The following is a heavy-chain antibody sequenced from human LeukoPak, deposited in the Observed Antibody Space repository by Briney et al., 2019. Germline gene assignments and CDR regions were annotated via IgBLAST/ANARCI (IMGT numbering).Heavy chain of an antibody. Sequence: PSETLSLTCTVSGVSIINNYWHWIRQTPDKGLEWIGYTFFGGSSNYNRSLRSRITTSIDTSRSQFSLELSSVTAADTAVYFCARGNYFGSGRFDYWGQGTLVTVSS. CDR2: TFFGGSS. CDR3: ARGNYFGSGRFDY. J-gene: IGHJ4*02. D-gene: IGHD3-10*01. CDR1: GVSIINNY. V-gene: IGHV4-59*08.